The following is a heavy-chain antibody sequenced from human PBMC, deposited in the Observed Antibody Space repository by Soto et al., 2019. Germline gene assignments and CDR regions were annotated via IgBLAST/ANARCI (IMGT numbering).Heavy chain of an antibody. J-gene: IGHJ4*02. V-gene: IGHV3-30*18. CDR2: ISYDGSNK. D-gene: IGHD5-12*01. Sequence: GGSLRLSCAASGFTFSSYGMHWVRQAPGKGLEWVAVISYDGSNKYYADSVKGRFTISRDNSKNTLYLQMNSLRAEDTAVYYCAKDPGGMATISRLIDYWGQGTLVTGSS. CDR1: GFTFSSYG. CDR3: AKDPGGMATISRLIDY.